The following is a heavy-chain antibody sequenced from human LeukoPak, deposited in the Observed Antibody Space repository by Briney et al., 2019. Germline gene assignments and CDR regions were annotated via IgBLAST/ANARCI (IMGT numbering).Heavy chain of an antibody. V-gene: IGHV3-30*02. Sequence: GGSLRLSCAASGFTFSSYGMHWVRQAPGKGLEWVAFIRYDGSNKYYADSVKGRFTISRDNSKSTLYLQMNSLRAEDTAVYYCAKVGVGSGWYGFDYWGQGTLVTVSS. D-gene: IGHD6-19*01. CDR3: AKVGVGSGWYGFDY. J-gene: IGHJ4*02. CDR1: GFTFSSYG. CDR2: IRYDGSNK.